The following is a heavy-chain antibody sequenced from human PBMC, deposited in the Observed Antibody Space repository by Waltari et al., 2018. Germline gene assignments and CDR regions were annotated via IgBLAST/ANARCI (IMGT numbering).Heavy chain of an antibody. J-gene: IGHJ4*02. CDR1: GYSFTSYW. D-gene: IGHD6-13*01. V-gene: IGHV5-51*01. CDR2: IYPGDLDT. CDR3: ARQGGTWLYSSSEYYFDY. Sequence: EVQLVQSGAEVKKPGESLKISCKGSGYSFTSYWIGWVRQMPGKGLEWLGIIYPGDLDTRKRPSFQGQVTISADKSISTDYLKWSSRKASETAMYYCARQGGTWLYSSSEYYFDYWGQGTLVTVSS.